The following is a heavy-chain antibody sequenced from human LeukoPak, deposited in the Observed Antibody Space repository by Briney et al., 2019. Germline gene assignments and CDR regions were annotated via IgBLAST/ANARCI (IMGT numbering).Heavy chain of an antibody. V-gene: IGHV3-30*02. D-gene: IGHD1-7*01. J-gene: IGHJ4*02. CDR2: IRYDGSNK. CDR1: GFTFSSYG. CDR3: AKDREGWNYLFDY. Sequence: GGSLRLSCAASGFTFSSYGMHWVRQAPGKGLEWVAFIRYDGSNKYYADSVKGRFTISRDNSKNTLYLQMNSLRAEDTAVYYCAKDREGWNYLFDYWGQGTLVTVSS.